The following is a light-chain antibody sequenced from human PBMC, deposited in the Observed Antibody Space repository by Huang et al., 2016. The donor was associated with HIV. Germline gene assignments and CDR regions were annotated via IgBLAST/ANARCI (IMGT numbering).Light chain of an antibody. J-gene: IGKJ2*01. CDR3: QQSARTPRT. CDR2: AAS. Sequence: DIQITQSPSSLSASVGDTVIITCRASQNIKRYLNWYQQEPGKAPKLLISAASNLQSGVPSTFSGSGSGTDLTLTIKSLQPEDSATYYCQQSARTPRTFGQGTKLEI. CDR1: QNIKRY. V-gene: IGKV1-39*01.